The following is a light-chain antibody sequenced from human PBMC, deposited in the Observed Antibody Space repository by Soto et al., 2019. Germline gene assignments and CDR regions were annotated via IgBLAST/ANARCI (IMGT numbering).Light chain of an antibody. V-gene: IGKV3-11*01. J-gene: IGKJ4*01. CDR1: QSVYTY. CDR2: DAS. Sequence: EIVLTQSPATLSMSPGERATLSCRASQSVYTYLAWYQQKPGQAPRLLIYDASNRATGIPARFSGSGSGTDFTLTIGSLEPEDFAVYYGQQRSSWPLTFGGGTKVEI. CDR3: QQRSSWPLT.